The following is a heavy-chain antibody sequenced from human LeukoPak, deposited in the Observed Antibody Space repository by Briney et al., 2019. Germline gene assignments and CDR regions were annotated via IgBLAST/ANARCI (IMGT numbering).Heavy chain of an antibody. Sequence: PSETLSLTCAVYGGSFSGYYWSWIRQPPGKGLEWIGEINHSGSTNYNPSLKSRVSVSVDTSKNQFSLKLSSVTAADTAVYYCARGVLYYYDSSGSHHFDYWGQGTLVTVSS. J-gene: IGHJ4*02. V-gene: IGHV4-34*01. CDR3: ARGVLYYYDSSGSHHFDY. D-gene: IGHD3-22*01. CDR1: GGSFSGYY. CDR2: INHSGST.